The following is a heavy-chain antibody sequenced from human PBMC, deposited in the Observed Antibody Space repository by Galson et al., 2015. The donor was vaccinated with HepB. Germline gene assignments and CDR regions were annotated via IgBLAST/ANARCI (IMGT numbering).Heavy chain of an antibody. J-gene: IGHJ5*02. D-gene: IGHD3-10*01. CDR3: ARGLWFGEGGGWFDP. Sequence: SLRLSCAASGFTLSSYAMHWVRQAPGKGLEYVSAISSNGGSTYYADSVKGRFTISRDNSKNTLYLQMNSLRAEDTAVYYCARGLWFGEGGGWFDPWGQGTLVTVSS. CDR2: ISSNGGST. CDR1: GFTLSSYA. V-gene: IGHV3-64*04.